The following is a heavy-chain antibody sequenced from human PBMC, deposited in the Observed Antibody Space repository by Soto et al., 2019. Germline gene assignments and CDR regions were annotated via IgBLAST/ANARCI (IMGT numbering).Heavy chain of an antibody. D-gene: IGHD2-2*01. Sequence: GSLRLSCAASGFTFSSYAMSWVRQAPGKGLEWVSAISGSGGSTYYADSVKGRFTISRDNSKNTLYLQMKSLRAEDTAVYYCAKDQVVVPAATTYFDYWGQGTLVTVSS. J-gene: IGHJ4*02. CDR2: ISGSGGST. CDR1: GFTFSSYA. V-gene: IGHV3-23*01. CDR3: AKDQVVVPAATTYFDY.